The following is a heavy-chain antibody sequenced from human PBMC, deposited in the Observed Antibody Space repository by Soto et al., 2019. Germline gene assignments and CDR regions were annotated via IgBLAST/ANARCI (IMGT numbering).Heavy chain of an antibody. CDR3: ARGLAVAPTHFDY. D-gene: IGHD6-19*01. CDR2: INHSGST. V-gene: IGHV4-34*01. CDR1: GGSFSGYY. J-gene: IGHJ4*02. Sequence: QVQLQQWGAGLLKPSETLSLTCAVYGGSFSGYYWSWIRQPPGKGLEWIGEINHSGSTNYNPSLKRGVTISVDTSKNQFSLKLSSVTAADTAVYYCARGLAVAPTHFDYWGQGTLVTVSS.